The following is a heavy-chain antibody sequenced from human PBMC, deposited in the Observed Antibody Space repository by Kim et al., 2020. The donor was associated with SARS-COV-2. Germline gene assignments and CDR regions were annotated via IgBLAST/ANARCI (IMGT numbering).Heavy chain of an antibody. D-gene: IGHD5-12*01. Sequence: GGSLRLSCAASGFTFDDYAMHWVRQAPGKGLEWVSGISWNSGSIGYADSVKGRFTISRDNAKNSLYLQMNSLRAEDTALYYCAKEISGYDYGYYGMDVWGQGTTVTVSS. CDR3: AKEISGYDYGYYGMDV. V-gene: IGHV3-9*01. CDR2: ISWNSGSI. J-gene: IGHJ6*02. CDR1: GFTFDDYA.